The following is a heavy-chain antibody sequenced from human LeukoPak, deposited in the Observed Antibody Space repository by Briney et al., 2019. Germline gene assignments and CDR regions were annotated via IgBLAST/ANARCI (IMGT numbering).Heavy chain of an antibody. V-gene: IGHV6-1*01. CDR3: ARGSLSGIFDY. CDR2: TYYRSKWYN. Sequence: SQALSLTCAISGDSVSSKSAAWNWIRQSPWRGLEWLGRTYYRSKWYNDYAVSVKGRITINPDTSKNQFSLQLNSVTPEDTAVYYCARGSLSGIFDYWGQGTLVTVSS. CDR1: GDSVSSKSAA. D-gene: IGHD3-10*01. J-gene: IGHJ4*02.